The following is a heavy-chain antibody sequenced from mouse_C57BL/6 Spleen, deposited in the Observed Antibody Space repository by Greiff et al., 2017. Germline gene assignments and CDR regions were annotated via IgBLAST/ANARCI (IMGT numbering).Heavy chain of an antibody. CDR1: GFTFSDYG. V-gene: IGHV5-17*01. CDR3: AKGLYYSNYEYAMDY. D-gene: IGHD2-5*01. Sequence: EVMLVESGGGLVKPGGSLKLSCAASGFTFSDYGMHWVRQAPEKGLEWVAYISSGSSTIYYADTVKGRFTISRDNAKNTLFLQMTSLRSEDTAMYYCAKGLYYSNYEYAMDYWGQGTSVTVSS. J-gene: IGHJ4*01. CDR2: ISSGSSTI.